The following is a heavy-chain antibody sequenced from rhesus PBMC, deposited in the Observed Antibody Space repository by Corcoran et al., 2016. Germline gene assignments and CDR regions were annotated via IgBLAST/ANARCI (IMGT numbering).Heavy chain of an antibody. CDR1: GGSVSSGHW. V-gene: IGHV4-65*01. CDR2: ISGSSAAT. J-gene: IGHJ4*01. CDR3: ARGSTVDY. Sequence: QVQLQESGPGLVKPSETLSITCAVSGGSVSSGHWWNWIRQPPGKGLEWIGYISGSSAATYYNPSLKSRVTFSRDTSKNHFSLRLNSVTAADTAVYYCARGSTVDYWGPGVLVTVSS.